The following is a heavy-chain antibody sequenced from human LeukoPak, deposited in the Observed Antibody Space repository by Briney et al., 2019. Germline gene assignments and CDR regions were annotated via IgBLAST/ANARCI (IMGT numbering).Heavy chain of an antibody. CDR1: GFSFSDHH. Sequence: GGSLRLSCAASGFSFSDHHVDWVRQAPGKGLEWVSYIGRSGSSSVYYAESVKGRFTISRDNLQNTLYLQMSSLRAEDTAIYYCAGISGADWFDPWGQGTLVTVSS. V-gene: IGHV3-11*04. CDR2: IGRSGSSSV. CDR3: AGISGADWFDP. D-gene: IGHD6-19*01. J-gene: IGHJ5*02.